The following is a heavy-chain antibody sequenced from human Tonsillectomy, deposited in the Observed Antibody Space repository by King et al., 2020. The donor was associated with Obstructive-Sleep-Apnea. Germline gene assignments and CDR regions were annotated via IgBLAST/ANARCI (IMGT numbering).Heavy chain of an antibody. CDR2: IIPVYGTP. V-gene: IGHV1-69*18. CDR1: GGVFNDYA. J-gene: IGHJ4*02. CDR3: ARGYCSNTYCTDDYFDH. D-gene: IGHD2-2*01. Sequence: VQLVESGAEVKKPGSSVRVSCKASGGVFNDYAINWVRQAPGQGLEWMGRIIPVYGTPDYAPKFQGSVTITADESASTVYLELSSLRAEDTATYFCARGYCSNTYCTDDYFDHWGQGALVTVSS.